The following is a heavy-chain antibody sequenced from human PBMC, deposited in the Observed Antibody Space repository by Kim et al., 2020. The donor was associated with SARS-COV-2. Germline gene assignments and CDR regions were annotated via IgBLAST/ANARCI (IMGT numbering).Heavy chain of an antibody. J-gene: IGHJ4*02. Sequence: GGSLRLSCAASGFTFSSYAMSWVRQAPGKGMEWVSAISGSGDKTYYADSVKGRFTISRDNSHNTRYLQMNGLRADDTAVYYCAKDRTMIVVVSLLYWGQGTLVTVSS. CDR3: AKDRTMIVVVSLLY. CDR2: ISGSGDKT. CDR1: GFTFSSYA. D-gene: IGHD3-22*01. V-gene: IGHV3-23*01.